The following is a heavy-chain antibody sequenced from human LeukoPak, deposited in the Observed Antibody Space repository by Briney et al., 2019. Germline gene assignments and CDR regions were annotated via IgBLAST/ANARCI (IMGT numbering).Heavy chain of an antibody. CDR2: ISSSSSYI. J-gene: IGHJ4*02. V-gene: IGHV3-21*01. CDR3: ARDGRAVAFDY. D-gene: IGHD6-19*01. Sequence: GGSLRLSCAASGFSFSSYSMNWVRQAPGKGLEWVSSISSSSSYIYYADSVKGRFTISRDNAKNSLYLQMNSLRAEDTAVYYCARDGRAVAFDYWGQGTLVTVSS. CDR1: GFSFSSYS.